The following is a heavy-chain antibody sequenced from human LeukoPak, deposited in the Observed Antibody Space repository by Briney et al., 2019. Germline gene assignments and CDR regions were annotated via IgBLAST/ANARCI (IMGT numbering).Heavy chain of an antibody. CDR3: ASLGYCSSTSCPADAFDI. V-gene: IGHV3-30*02. D-gene: IGHD2-2*01. CDR1: GFTFSNYG. Sequence: GGSLRLSCAASGFTFSNYGMHWVRQAPGKGLEWVTFIRHDGSNRYYADSVKGRFTISRDSSENTLYLQMNSLRAEDTAVYYCASLGYCSSTSCPADAFDIWGQGTMVTVSS. J-gene: IGHJ3*02. CDR2: IRHDGSNR.